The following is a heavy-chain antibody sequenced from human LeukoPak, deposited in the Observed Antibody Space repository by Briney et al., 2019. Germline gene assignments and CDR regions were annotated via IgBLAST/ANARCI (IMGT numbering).Heavy chain of an antibody. D-gene: IGHD3-22*01. CDR1: GFTFSSYA. Sequence: GGSLRLSCAASGFTFSSYAMSWVRQAPGKGLEWVSAISGSGGSTYYADSVKGRFTISRDNSKNTLYLQMNSLRAEDTAVYYCAKESVPSFFDSSGSYRLRYFDYWGQGTLVTVSS. V-gene: IGHV3-23*01. J-gene: IGHJ4*02. CDR2: ISGSGGST. CDR3: AKESVPSFFDSSGSYRLRYFDY.